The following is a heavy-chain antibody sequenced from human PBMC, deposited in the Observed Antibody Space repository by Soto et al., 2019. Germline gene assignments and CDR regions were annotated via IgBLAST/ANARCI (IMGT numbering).Heavy chain of an antibody. J-gene: IGHJ4*02. CDR2: RYYSEST. CDR3: ARTKCSGGSCYSWSLDY. V-gene: IGHV4-31*03. CDR1: GGSITTGGYY. D-gene: IGHD2-15*01. Sequence: SETLSLTCTASGGSITTGGYYWSWIRQLPGKGLEWVGHRYYSESTYYNPSLKSRVSISLDTSKNQFSLKLSFVTAADTAMYYCARTKCSGGSCYSWSLDYWGQGTPVTVSS.